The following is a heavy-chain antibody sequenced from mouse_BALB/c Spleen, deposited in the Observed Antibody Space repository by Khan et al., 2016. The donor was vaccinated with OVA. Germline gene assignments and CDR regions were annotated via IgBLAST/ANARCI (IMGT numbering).Heavy chain of an antibody. Sequence: QIQLVQSGPELKKPGETVKISCKASGYTFTSYGMNWVKQAPGKGLKWMGWINTYTGEPTYTDDFKGRFAFSLETSASTAYLQINNLKNEDMATXFCARGASYWYFDVWGAGTTVTVSS. CDR2: INTYTGEP. V-gene: IGHV9-1*02. CDR3: ARGASYWYFDV. J-gene: IGHJ1*01. CDR1: GYTFTSYG.